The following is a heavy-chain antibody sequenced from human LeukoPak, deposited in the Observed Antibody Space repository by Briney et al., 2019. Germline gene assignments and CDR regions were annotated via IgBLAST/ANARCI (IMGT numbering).Heavy chain of an antibody. D-gene: IGHD4/OR15-4a*01. V-gene: IGHV4-39*07. J-gene: IGHJ6*03. CDR1: GGSISSSSYY. CDR2: IYYSGST. Sequence: PSETLSLTCTVSGGSISSSSYYWGWIRQPPGKGLEWIGSIYYSGSTYYNPSLESRVTISVDTSKNQFSLKLSSVTAADTAVYYCARVNGANRYYYYMDVWGKGTTVTVSS. CDR3: ARVNGANRYYYYMDV.